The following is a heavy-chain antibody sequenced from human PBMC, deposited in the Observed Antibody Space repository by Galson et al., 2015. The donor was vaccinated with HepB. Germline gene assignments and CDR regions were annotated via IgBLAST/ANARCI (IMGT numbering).Heavy chain of an antibody. V-gene: IGHV7-4-1*02. CDR2: INTNTGNP. Sequence: SVKVSCKASRYIFTNYPINWVRQAPGQGLEWMGWINTNTGNPTYAQGFTGRFVFPLDTSVSTAYLQISSLKAEDTAIYYCARTPDYGSGSYYNAWFDPWGQGTLVTVSS. CDR3: ARTPDYGSGSYYNAWFDP. J-gene: IGHJ5*02. CDR1: RYIFTNYP. D-gene: IGHD3-10*01.